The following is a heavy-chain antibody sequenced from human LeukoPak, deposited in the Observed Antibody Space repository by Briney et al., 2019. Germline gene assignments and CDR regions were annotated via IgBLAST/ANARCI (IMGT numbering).Heavy chain of an antibody. V-gene: IGHV3-23*01. J-gene: IGHJ4*02. Sequence: RPGGSLRLSCAASGFTFSSYAMSRVRQAPGKGLEWVSVISGNGGSTHYADSVKGRFTISRDNSKNTLYLQMNSLRAEDTAVYYCAKESPRFDYWGQGTLVTVSS. CDR3: AKESPRFDY. CDR1: GFTFSSYA. CDR2: ISGNGGST.